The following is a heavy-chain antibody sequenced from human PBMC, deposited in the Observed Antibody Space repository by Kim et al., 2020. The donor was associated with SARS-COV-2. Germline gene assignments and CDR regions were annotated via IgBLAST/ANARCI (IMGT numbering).Heavy chain of an antibody. J-gene: IGHJ4*02. CDR3: ARGELGYCSGGSCYRHFDY. CDR1: GGSISSYY. V-gene: IGHV4-59*01. D-gene: IGHD2-15*01. CDR2: IYYSGST. Sequence: SETLSLTCTVSGGSISSYYWSWIRQPPGKGLEWIGYIYYSGSTNYNPSLKSRVTISVDTSKNQFSLKLSSVTAADTAVYYCARGELGYCSGGSCYRHFDYWGQGTLGTVSS.